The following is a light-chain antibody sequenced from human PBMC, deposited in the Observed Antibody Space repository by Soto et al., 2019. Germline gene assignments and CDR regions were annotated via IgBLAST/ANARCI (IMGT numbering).Light chain of an antibody. J-gene: IGKJ3*01. CDR3: QQYGSSVCN. Sequence: EIVLTQSPGTLSLSPGERATLSCRASQSVSSSFLAWYQQKPGQAPRLLIYAASRRATGIPDRFSGSGSGTDFTLTISRLEPEDFAVYYCQQYGSSVCNFGPGTKVDSK. V-gene: IGKV3-20*01. CDR1: QSVSSSF. CDR2: AAS.